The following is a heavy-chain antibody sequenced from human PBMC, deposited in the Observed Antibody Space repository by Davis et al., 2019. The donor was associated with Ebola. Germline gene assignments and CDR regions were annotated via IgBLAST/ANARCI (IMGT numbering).Heavy chain of an antibody. Sequence: AASVKVSCKASGYTFTRYGISWLRQALGQGLEWMGWISGYNGDTNHAQKFQGRVTMTTDTSTSTAYMELRSLRSDDTAVYYCARAAAYSGYVGSWGQGTLVTVSS. D-gene: IGHD5-12*01. CDR2: ISGYNGDT. J-gene: IGHJ4*02. CDR1: GYTFTRYG. CDR3: ARAAAYSGYVGS. V-gene: IGHV1-18*01.